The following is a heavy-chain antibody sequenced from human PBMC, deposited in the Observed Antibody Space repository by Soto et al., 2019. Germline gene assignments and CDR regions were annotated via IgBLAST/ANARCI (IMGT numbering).Heavy chain of an antibody. V-gene: IGHV5-10-1*01. Sequence: PGGSLKISCKASGYSFTSYWISWVRQMPGKGLEWMGRIDPSDSYTNYSPSFQGHVTISADKSISTAYLQWSSLKASDTAMYYCARETDIVVVVAASEDAFDIWGQGTMVTVSS. D-gene: IGHD2-15*01. CDR2: IDPSDSYT. J-gene: IGHJ3*02. CDR1: GYSFTSYW. CDR3: ARETDIVVVVAASEDAFDI.